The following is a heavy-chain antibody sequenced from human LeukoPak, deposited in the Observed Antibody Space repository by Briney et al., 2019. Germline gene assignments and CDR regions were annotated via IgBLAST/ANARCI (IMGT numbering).Heavy chain of an antibody. CDR2: IDPNHGTA. CDR3: ATPLAYCRGGSCYDSGDFDY. J-gene: IGHJ4*02. D-gene: IGHD2-15*01. Sequence: ASVHVSCKASGYPFTSYGIHWVRRAPGQGLEWVGVIDPNHGTAAYSQTFQGRVTMTRDMSTNTVYMDLSSLRPEDTPMYYCATPLAYCRGGSCYDSGDFDYWGQGTLVTVSS. CDR1: GYPFTSYG. V-gene: IGHV1-46*01.